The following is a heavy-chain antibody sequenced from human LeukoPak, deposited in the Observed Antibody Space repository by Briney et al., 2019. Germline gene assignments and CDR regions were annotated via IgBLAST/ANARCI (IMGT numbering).Heavy chain of an antibody. D-gene: IGHD2-15*01. CDR1: GYTFTAYP. V-gene: IGHV1-2*02. Sequence: ASLKLSCTVSGYTFTAYPIRWVRQAPGQGPEWMGWINPNSGATDPAQTFRGRITMTRDTSTSTAFMEGTRLTADDTAVYYSARDQDTTVFDYWGQGNLVTVSS. CDR3: ARDQDTTVFDY. CDR2: INPNSGAT. J-gene: IGHJ4*02.